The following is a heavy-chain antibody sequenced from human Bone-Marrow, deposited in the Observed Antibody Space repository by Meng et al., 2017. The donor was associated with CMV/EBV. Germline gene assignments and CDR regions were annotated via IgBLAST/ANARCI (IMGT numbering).Heavy chain of an antibody. J-gene: IGHJ3*02. Sequence: KVSCKGSGYSFTTYWIGWVRQMPGKGLEWMGIIYPGDSDTRYSPSFQGQVTISADKSISTAYLQWSSLKASDTAMYYCARRKGSYYDTSVFDIWGQGTMVTVSS. D-gene: IGHD1-26*01. V-gene: IGHV5-51*01. CDR2: IYPGDSDT. CDR3: ARRKGSYYDTSVFDI. CDR1: GYSFTTYW.